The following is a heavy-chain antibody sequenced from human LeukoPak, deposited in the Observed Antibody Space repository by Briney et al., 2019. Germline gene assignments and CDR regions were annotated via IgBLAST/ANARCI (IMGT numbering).Heavy chain of an antibody. Sequence: SETLSLTCTVSGYSISSGYYWGWIRQPPGKGLEWIGSIYHSGSTYYNPSLKSRVTISVDTSKNQFSLKLSSVTAADTAVYYCARVPNYYGSGSYFDYWGQGTLVTVSS. CDR3: ARVPNYYGSGSYFDY. V-gene: IGHV4-38-2*02. D-gene: IGHD3-10*01. J-gene: IGHJ4*02. CDR1: GYSISSGYY. CDR2: IYHSGST.